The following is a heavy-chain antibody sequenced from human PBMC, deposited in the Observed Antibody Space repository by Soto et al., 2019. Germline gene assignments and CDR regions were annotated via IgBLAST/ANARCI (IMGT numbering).Heavy chain of an antibody. J-gene: IGHJ4*02. Sequence: SQTMSLSCTVSGGYISSGDDYWSWIRQPPGKGLEWIGYIYYSGSTFYNPSLKSRVTISVDTSKSQFSLKLSSVTAADTAVYYCARAFYDSSGYFDYWGQGTLVTVSS. V-gene: IGHV4-30-4*01. CDR2: IYYSGST. D-gene: IGHD3-22*01. CDR3: ARAFYDSSGYFDY. CDR1: GGYISSGDDY.